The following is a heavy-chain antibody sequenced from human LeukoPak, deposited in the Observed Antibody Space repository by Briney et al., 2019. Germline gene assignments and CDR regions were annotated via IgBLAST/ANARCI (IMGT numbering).Heavy chain of an antibody. CDR2: IRSKARSYAT. J-gene: IGHJ4*02. CDR1: GFSLSTSG. D-gene: IGHD5-12*01. Sequence: GSLRLSCAASGFSLSTSGMHWVRQASGKGLEWVGRIRSKARSYATTYAESVKGRFTISRDDSKNTAYLQMNSLKTEDTAVYYCTSQVDEGYWGQGTLVTVSS. CDR3: TSQVDEGY. V-gene: IGHV3-73*01.